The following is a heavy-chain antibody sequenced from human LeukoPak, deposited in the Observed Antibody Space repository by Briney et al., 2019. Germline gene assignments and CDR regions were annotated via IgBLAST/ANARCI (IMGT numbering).Heavy chain of an antibody. D-gene: IGHD6-19*01. J-gene: IGHJ5*02. CDR3: AREAHLVAGNGWFDP. V-gene: IGHV4-30-2*01. CDR1: GGSISSGGYY. CDR2: IYHSGST. Sequence: SETLSLTCTVSGGSISSGGYYWSWIRQPPGKGLEWIGYIYHSGSTYYNPSLKSRVTISVDRSKNQFSLKLSSVTAADTAVYYCAREAHLVAGNGWFDPWGQGTLVTVSS.